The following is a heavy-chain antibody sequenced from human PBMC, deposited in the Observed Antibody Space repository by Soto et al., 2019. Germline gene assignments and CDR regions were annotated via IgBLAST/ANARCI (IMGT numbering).Heavy chain of an antibody. CDR3: ARITAVAGYYYYGMDV. J-gene: IGHJ6*02. CDR1: GGSISSSSYY. V-gene: IGHV4-39*01. D-gene: IGHD6-19*01. CDR2: IYYSGST. Sequence: SETLSLTCTVSGGSISSSSYYWGWIRQPPGKGLEWIGSIYYSGSTYYNPSLKSRVTISVDTSKNQFSLKLSSVTAADTAVYYCARITAVAGYYYYGMDVWGQGTTVTGSS.